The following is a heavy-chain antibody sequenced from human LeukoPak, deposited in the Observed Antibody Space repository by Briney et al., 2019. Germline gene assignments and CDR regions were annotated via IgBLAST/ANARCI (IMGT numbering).Heavy chain of an antibody. CDR1: GXSFTSYW. V-gene: IGHV5-51*01. D-gene: IGHD3-10*01. CDR2: IYPGDSDT. CDR3: ARQGESVLWFGEFSYYFDY. Sequence: GESLKISCEGSGXSFTSYWSGWVRQMPGKGLEWMGIIYPGDSDTRYSPSFQGQVTISADKSISTAYLQWSSLKASDTAMYYCARQGESVLWFGEFSYYFDYWGQGTLVTVSS. J-gene: IGHJ4*02.